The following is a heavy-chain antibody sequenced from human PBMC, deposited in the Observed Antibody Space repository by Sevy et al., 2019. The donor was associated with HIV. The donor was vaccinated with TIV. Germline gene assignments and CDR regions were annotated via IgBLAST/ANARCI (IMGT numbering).Heavy chain of an antibody. CDR1: GFTFSSYA. Sequence: GESLKISCAASGFTFSSYAMSWVRQAPGKGLEWVSAISGSGGSTYYADSVKGRFTISRDNSKNTLYLQMNSLRAEDTAVYYCAKVNHGGNAFDIWGQGTMVTVSS. V-gene: IGHV3-23*01. CDR3: AKVNHGGNAFDI. CDR2: ISGSGGST. D-gene: IGHD2-15*01. J-gene: IGHJ3*02.